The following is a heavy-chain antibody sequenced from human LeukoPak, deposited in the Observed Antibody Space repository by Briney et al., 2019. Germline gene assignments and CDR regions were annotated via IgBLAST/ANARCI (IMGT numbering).Heavy chain of an antibody. CDR1: GGSISSYY. D-gene: IGHD6-6*01. CDR3: ARFCLSQCSSSYYYGMDV. CDR2: IYTTGST. J-gene: IGHJ6*02. Sequence: SETLSLTCTVSGGSISSYYWTWIRQPAGKGLEWIGRIYTTGSTNYNPSLNSRVTMSVDTSKNQFSLKLSSVTAADTAVYYCARFCLSQCSSSYYYGMDVWGQGTTVTVSS. V-gene: IGHV4-4*07.